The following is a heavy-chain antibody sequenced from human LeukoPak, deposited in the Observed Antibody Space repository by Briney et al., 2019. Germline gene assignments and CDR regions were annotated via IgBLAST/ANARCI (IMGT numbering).Heavy chain of an antibody. D-gene: IGHD3-22*01. CDR2: IYYSGST. Sequence: SETLSLTCTVPGGSISSSSDYWGWIRQPPGKGLERIGTIYYSGSTYFNPSLKSRVTISLDTSKNQFSLRLSSVTAADTAVYYCARLFTTWFAFDIWGQGTMVTVSS. V-gene: IGHV4-39*01. J-gene: IGHJ3*02. CDR1: GGSISSSSDY. CDR3: ARLFTTWFAFDI.